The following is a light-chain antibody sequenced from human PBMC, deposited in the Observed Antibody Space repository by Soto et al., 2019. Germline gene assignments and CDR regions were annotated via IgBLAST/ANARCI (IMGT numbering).Light chain of an antibody. Sequence: DIVMTQSPATLSVAPGERVTFSCRASQGVSRKLAWYQHKPGQAPRLLISGASTGSTGIPARFSVSGSGTEFTLTISSLQSEDCAIYYCQQYHTCPITFGGGTKVESK. CDR1: QGVSRK. CDR3: QQYHTCPIT. J-gene: IGKJ4*01. V-gene: IGKV3-15*01. CDR2: GAS.